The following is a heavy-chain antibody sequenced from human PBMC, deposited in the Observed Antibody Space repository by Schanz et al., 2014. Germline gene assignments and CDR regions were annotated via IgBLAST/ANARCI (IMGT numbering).Heavy chain of an antibody. J-gene: IGHJ3*01. CDR1: GFTFSDSW. V-gene: IGHV3-74*01. Sequence: EVQLVESGGGLVQPGGSLRLSCAASGFTFSDSWMHWVRQAPGKGLVWVSRTSHDGSFTTFADSVKGRFTISRDSSKNTLFLQMNSLRAEDTAVYFCARDGGRDGYNLAFDVWGQGTLVTVSS. CDR3: ARDGGRDGYNLAFDV. CDR2: TSHDGSFT. D-gene: IGHD5-12*01.